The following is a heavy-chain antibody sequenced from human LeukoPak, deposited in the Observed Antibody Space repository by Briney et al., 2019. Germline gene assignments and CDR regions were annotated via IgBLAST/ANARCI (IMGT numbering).Heavy chain of an antibody. Sequence: GGSLRLSCAASGFTFSSYAMHWVRQAPGKGLEWVAVISYDGSNKYYADSVKGRFTISRDNSKNTLYLQMNSLRAEDTAVYYCAREWVSEWLVQGFGYWGQGTLVTVSS. CDR1: GFTFSSYA. CDR3: AREWVSEWLVQGFGY. J-gene: IGHJ4*02. V-gene: IGHV3-30-3*01. CDR2: ISYDGSNK. D-gene: IGHD6-19*01.